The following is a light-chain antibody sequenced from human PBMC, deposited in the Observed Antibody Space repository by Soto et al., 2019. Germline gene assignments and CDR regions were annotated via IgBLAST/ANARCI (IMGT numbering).Light chain of an antibody. Sequence: DIQMTLSLSTLSAKVGDRVTITCRASQSISSWLAWYQQKPGKAPKLLIYDASSLESGVPSRFSGSGSGTEFTLTISSLQPDDFATYYSQQYNSYRTSCQGTNVDI. J-gene: IGKJ1*01. CDR2: DAS. CDR1: QSISSW. CDR3: QQYNSYRT. V-gene: IGKV1-5*01.